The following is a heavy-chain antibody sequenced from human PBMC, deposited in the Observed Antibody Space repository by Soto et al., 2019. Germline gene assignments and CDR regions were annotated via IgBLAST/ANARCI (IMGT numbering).Heavy chain of an antibody. Sequence: ASVKVSCKASGYTFTGYYMHWVRQAPGQGLEWMGWINPNSGGTNYAQKFQGWVTMTRDTSISTAYMELSRLRADDTAVYYCGRDRSVVGSGASIAVAGDYYYYGMDVWGQGTTVTVSS. V-gene: IGHV1-2*04. CDR2: INPNSGGT. CDR1: GYTFTGYY. CDR3: GRDRSVVGSGASIAVAGDYYYYGMDV. J-gene: IGHJ6*02. D-gene: IGHD6-19*01.